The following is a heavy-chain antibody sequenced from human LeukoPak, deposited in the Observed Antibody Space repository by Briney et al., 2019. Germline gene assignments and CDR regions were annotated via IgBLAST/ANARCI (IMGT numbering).Heavy chain of an antibody. CDR3: ARVRYNWNYGAFDI. CDR1: GFTFSSYS. V-gene: IGHV3-21*01. CDR2: ISSSSSYI. Sequence: GGSLRLSCAASGFTFSSYSMNWVRQAPGKGLEWVSSISSSSSYIYYADSVKGRFTISRDNAKNSLYLQMNNLRAEDTAVYYCARVRYNWNYGAFDIWGQGTMVTVSS. D-gene: IGHD1-7*01. J-gene: IGHJ3*02.